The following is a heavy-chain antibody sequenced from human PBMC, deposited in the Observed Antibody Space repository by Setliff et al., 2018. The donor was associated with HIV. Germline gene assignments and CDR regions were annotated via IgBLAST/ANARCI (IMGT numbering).Heavy chain of an antibody. J-gene: IGHJ3*02. CDR1: GYTFTGYY. D-gene: IGHD3-3*01. Sequence: ASVKVSCKASGYTFTGYYMHWVRQAPGQGLEWMGWINPNSGGTNYAQKFQGRVTMTRDTSISTAYMELSRLRSDDTAVYSCATGAYHDSWTGTTPGAFDIWGQGTMVTVSS. CDR3: ATGAYHDSWTGTTPGAFDI. V-gene: IGHV1-2*02. CDR2: INPNSGGT.